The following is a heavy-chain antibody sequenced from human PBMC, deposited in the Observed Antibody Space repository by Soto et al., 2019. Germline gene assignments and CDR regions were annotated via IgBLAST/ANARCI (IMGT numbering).Heavy chain of an antibody. J-gene: IGHJ4*02. CDR2: ISGGGGT. CDR1: GFTFSSHA. Sequence: GGCLRLSCGASGFTFSSHAMSWVRQAPGKGLEWVSGISGGGGTFYADSVRGRFTISGDSSSNTLYLQMNSLRVDDTAVYYCAKSGYTSAWSFFDLWGQETLFTVSS. CDR3: AKSGYTSAWSFFDL. D-gene: IGHD6-19*01. V-gene: IGHV3-23*01.